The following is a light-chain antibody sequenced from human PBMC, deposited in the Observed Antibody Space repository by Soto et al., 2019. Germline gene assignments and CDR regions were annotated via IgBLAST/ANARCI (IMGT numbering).Light chain of an antibody. V-gene: IGKV1-39*01. J-gene: IGKJ2*01. CDR1: QSISTY. CDR3: QQSYTSPMYT. CDR2: SAS. Sequence: DIQMTQSPSSLSASVGDRVTITCRASQSISTYLNWYQQKPGKAPNLLIYSASTLQNGVPSRFHVIGSGTDFTLTIRSLQPEDFATYYCQQSYTSPMYTFGPGTKLEIK.